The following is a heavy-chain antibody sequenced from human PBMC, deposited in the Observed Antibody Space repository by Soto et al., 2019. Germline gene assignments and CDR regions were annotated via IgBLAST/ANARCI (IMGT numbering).Heavy chain of an antibody. Sequence: GGSLRLSCAASGFTFSSYGMHWVRQAPGKGLEWVAVIWYDGSNKYYADSGKGRFTISRDNSKNTLYLQMNSLRAEDTAVYYCARDLEYSGSYYHDYWGQGTLVTVSS. J-gene: IGHJ4*02. V-gene: IGHV3-33*01. CDR3: ARDLEYSGSYYHDY. CDR1: GFTFSSYG. D-gene: IGHD1-26*01. CDR2: IWYDGSNK.